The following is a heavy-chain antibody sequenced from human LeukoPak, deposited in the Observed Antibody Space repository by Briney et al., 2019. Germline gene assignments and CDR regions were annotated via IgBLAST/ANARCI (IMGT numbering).Heavy chain of an antibody. CDR3: ARDGYYDFWSGYYTIGYYFDY. J-gene: IGHJ4*02. D-gene: IGHD3-3*01. Sequence: PGRSLRLSCAASGFTFSSYGMHWVRQAPGKGLEWVAVIWYDGSNKYYADSVKGRFIISRDNSKNTLYLQMNSLRAEDTAVYYCARDGYYDFWSGYYTIGYYFDYWGQGTLVTVSS. CDR1: GFTFSSYG. V-gene: IGHV3-33*01. CDR2: IWYDGSNK.